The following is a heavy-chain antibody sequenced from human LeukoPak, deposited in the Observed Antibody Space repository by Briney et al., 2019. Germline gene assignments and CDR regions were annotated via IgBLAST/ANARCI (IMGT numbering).Heavy chain of an antibody. Sequence: SETLSLTCNVSGASISSHYWIWIRQPAGKELEWIGRIYNTGSASYNPSLKSRVTMSLDTSRNQISLKLTSVTAADTAVYYCARDVFFRAHNWFDPWGQGTLVTVSS. V-gene: IGHV4-4*07. D-gene: IGHD2/OR15-2a*01. J-gene: IGHJ5*02. CDR2: IYNTGSA. CDR1: GASISSHY. CDR3: ARDVFFRAHNWFDP.